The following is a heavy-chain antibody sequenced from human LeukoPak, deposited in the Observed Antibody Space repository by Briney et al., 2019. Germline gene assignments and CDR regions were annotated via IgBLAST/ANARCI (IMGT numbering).Heavy chain of an antibody. Sequence: GGPLRLSCVASGFTFSNYGMNWVRQAPGKGLEWVAIIWFDGSNIYYADSVKGRFTISRDNSKNTLFLQMNSLRAEDTGVYYCTRDHGDYSFDYWGQGTLVTVSS. CDR3: TRDHGDYSFDY. CDR1: GFTFSNYG. CDR2: IWFDGSNI. D-gene: IGHD3-10*01. V-gene: IGHV3-33*01. J-gene: IGHJ4*02.